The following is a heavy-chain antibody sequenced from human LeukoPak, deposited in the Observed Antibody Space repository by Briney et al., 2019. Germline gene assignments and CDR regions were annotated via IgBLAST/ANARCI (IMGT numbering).Heavy chain of an antibody. V-gene: IGHV4-34*01. J-gene: IGHJ4*02. Sequence: PSETLSLTCAVYGGSFSGYYWSWIRQPPGKGLEWIGEINHSGSTNYNPSLKSRVTISVDTSKNQSSLKLSSVTAADTAVYYCARETSYYFDSWGQGTLVTVSS. CDR1: GGSFSGYY. CDR3: ARETSYYFDS. CDR2: INHSGST.